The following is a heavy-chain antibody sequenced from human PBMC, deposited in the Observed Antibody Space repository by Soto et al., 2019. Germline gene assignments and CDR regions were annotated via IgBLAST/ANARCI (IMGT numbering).Heavy chain of an antibody. Sequence: SETLSLTCTVSGGSISSSGSYWGWIRQPPGKGLEWIGTISYSGSTYYNPSLKSRVTMSGDTSNNQFSLKLSSVTAADTAVYYCARAFDDSGAQFDYWGQGTLVTVSS. J-gene: IGHJ4*02. V-gene: IGHV4-39*07. CDR1: GGSISSSGSY. CDR2: ISYSGST. D-gene: IGHD4-17*01. CDR3: ARAFDDSGAQFDY.